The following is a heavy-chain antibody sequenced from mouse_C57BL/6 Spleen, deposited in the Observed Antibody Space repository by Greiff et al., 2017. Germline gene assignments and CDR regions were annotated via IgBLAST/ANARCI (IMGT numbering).Heavy chain of an antibody. Sequence: EVQLVESGGGLVKPGGSLKLSCAASGFTFSSYTMSWVRQTPEKRLEWVATISGGGGNTYYPDSVKGRFTISRDNAKNTLYLQMSSLRSEDTALYYCARQAAQATAWFAYWGQGTLVTVSA. D-gene: IGHD3-2*02. CDR3: ARQAAQATAWFAY. J-gene: IGHJ3*01. CDR2: ISGGGGNT. V-gene: IGHV5-9*01. CDR1: GFTFSSYT.